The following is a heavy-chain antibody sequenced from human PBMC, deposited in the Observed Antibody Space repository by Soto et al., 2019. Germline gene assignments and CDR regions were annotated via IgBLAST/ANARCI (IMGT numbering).Heavy chain of an antibody. CDR2: IWYDGSNK. CDR3: ARDRIAVAGTTWVFY. D-gene: IGHD6-19*01. V-gene: IGHV3-33*01. J-gene: IGHJ4*02. CDR1: GFTFSSYG. Sequence: AGGSLRLSCAASGFTFSSYGMHWVRQAPGKGLEWVAVIWYDGSNKYYADSVKGRFTISRDNSKNTLYLQMNSLRAEDTAVYYCARDRIAVAGTTWVFYWGQGTLVTVSS.